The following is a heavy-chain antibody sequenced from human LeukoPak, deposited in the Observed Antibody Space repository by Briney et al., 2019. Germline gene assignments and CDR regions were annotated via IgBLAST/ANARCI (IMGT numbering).Heavy chain of an antibody. Sequence: GSLRLSCAASGLTFSSHGMLWVRQAPGKGLEWVALIWYDGSNKYYADSVKGRFTISRDNSKNSLYLQMNSLRAEDTAVYYCARWRSDSFYSYMDVWGNVTTVTVSS. CDR2: IWYDGSNK. J-gene: IGHJ6*03. D-gene: IGHD3-10*01. CDR3: ARWRSDSFYSYMDV. V-gene: IGHV3-33*03. CDR1: GLTFSSHG.